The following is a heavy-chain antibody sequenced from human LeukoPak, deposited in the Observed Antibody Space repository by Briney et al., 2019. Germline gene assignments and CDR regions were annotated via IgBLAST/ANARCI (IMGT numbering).Heavy chain of an antibody. J-gene: IGHJ4*02. CDR3: ASRLAYCGGDCYLEPFFDY. CDR1: GYTFTSYG. CDR2: ISAYNGNT. Sequence: ASVMVSCKASGYTFTSYGISWVRQAPGQGLEWMGWISAYNGNTNYAQKLQGRVTMTTDTSTSTAYMELRSLRSDDTAVYYCASRLAYCGGDCYLEPFFDYWGQGTLVTVSS. D-gene: IGHD2-21*02. V-gene: IGHV1-18*01.